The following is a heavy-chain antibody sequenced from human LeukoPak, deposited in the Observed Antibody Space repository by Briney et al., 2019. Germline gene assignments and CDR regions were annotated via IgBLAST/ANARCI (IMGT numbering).Heavy chain of an antibody. V-gene: IGHV1-2*04. D-gene: IGHD2-2*01. Sequence: ASVKVSCKASGYTFTDYYMHWVRQAPGQGLEWMGWINPNSGGTNYAQNFQGWVTMTRDTSISTAYMELSRLRSDDTAVYYCARGTRSVVVVPAASLDYWGQGTLVTVSS. CDR2: INPNSGGT. CDR3: ARGTRSVVVVPAASLDY. CDR1: GYTFTDYY. J-gene: IGHJ4*02.